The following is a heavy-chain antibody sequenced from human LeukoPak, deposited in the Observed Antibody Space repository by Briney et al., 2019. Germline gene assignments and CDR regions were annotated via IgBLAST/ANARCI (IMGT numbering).Heavy chain of an antibody. V-gene: IGHV7-4-1*02. CDR2: INTNTGNP. Sequence: GASVKVSCKASGGTFSSYAISWVRQAPGQGLEWMGWINTNTGNPTYAQGFTGRFVFSLDTSVSTAYLQISSLKAEDTAVYYCARERIAAAGSGWFDPWGQGTLVTVSS. J-gene: IGHJ5*02. CDR1: GGTFSSYA. CDR3: ARERIAAAGSGWFDP. D-gene: IGHD6-13*01.